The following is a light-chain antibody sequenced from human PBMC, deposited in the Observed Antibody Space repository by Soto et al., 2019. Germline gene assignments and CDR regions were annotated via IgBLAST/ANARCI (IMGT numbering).Light chain of an antibody. V-gene: IGKV1-6*01. CDR3: LQDYNYPLT. CDR2: GAS. Sequence: IQMTQSPSSLSASVGDRVTITCLTSQSVNYYLNWYQQKPGKAPKLLIYGASSLQSGVPSRFSGSGSGTDFTLTISSLQPEDFATYYCLQDYNYPLTFGGGTKVDI. CDR1: QSVNYY. J-gene: IGKJ4*01.